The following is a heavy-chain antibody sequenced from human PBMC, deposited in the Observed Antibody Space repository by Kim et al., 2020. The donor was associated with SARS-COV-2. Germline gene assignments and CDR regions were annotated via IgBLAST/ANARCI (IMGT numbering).Heavy chain of an antibody. J-gene: IGHJ4*02. CDR1: TNTFTKYY. D-gene: IGHD2-15*01. V-gene: IGHV1-46*01. Sequence: ASVKVSCKASTNTFTKYYIHWVRQAPGQGLEWMGIIKPSDDGTAYAQKFRGRFIMTRDTSTTTVYMELSSLRSEDTAMYYCGRSGIDGSGYFDDWGQGTLVTVSS. CDR3: GRSGIDGSGYFDD. CDR2: IKPSDDGT.